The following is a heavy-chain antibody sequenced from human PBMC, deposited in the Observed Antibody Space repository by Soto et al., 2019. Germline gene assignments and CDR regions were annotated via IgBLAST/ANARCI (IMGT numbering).Heavy chain of an antibody. CDR1: GYTFTSDG. Sequence: ASVKVSCKAAGYTFTSDGISWVRQAPGQGLEWMGWISAYNGDTNYAQNLQGRVTLTTDTSTTTAYMELRSLRSDDTAVYYCARVLDNSAAFDYWGQGTLVTVSS. CDR2: ISAYNGDT. J-gene: IGHJ4*02. CDR3: ARVLDNSAAFDY. D-gene: IGHD3-3*01. V-gene: IGHV1-18*01.